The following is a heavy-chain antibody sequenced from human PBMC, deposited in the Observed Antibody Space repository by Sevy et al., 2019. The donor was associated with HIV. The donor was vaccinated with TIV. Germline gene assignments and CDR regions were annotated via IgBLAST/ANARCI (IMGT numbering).Heavy chain of an antibody. CDR1: GFTFSSYA. Sequence: GGSLRLSCAASGFTFSSYAMHWVRQAPGKGLEWVAVISYDGSNKYYADSVKGRFTISRDNSKNTLYLQMNSLRAEDTALYYCASLSGYSYGPLTGFDYWGQGTLVTVSS. D-gene: IGHD5-18*01. J-gene: IGHJ4*02. V-gene: IGHV3-30-3*01. CDR3: ASLSGYSYGPLTGFDY. CDR2: ISYDGSNK.